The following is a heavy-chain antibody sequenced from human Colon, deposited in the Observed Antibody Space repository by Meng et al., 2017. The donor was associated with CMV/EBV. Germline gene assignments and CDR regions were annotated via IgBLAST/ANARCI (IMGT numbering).Heavy chain of an antibody. Sequence: LNISCAASGFLLRSYAMHWVRPAPGKGLEWVAVISYDGSNRYYADSVKGRFTISGDKSKNTLFLQMNSLRAEDTAVYYCARDRLEPQTGIPQVGSYYYGMDVWGQGTTVTVSS. CDR2: ISYDGSNR. V-gene: IGHV3-30-3*01. CDR1: GFLLRSYA. D-gene: IGHD1-1*01. J-gene: IGHJ6*02. CDR3: ARDRLEPQTGIPQVGSYYYGMDV.